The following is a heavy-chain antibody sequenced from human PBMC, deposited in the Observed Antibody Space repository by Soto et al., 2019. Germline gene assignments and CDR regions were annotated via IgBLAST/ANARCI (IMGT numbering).Heavy chain of an antibody. V-gene: IGHV3-7*03. J-gene: IGHJ6*01. CDR3: ARDPTAREGGYYYYYGMDV. D-gene: IGHD5-18*01. Sequence: GGSLRLSCAASGFTFSGYWMSWVRQAPGKGLEWVANIKQDGSEKYYVDSVKGRFTISRDNAKNSLYLQMNSLRAEDTAVYYLARDPTAREGGYYYYYGMDVWGQGTTVTVSS. CDR1: GFTFSGYW. CDR2: IKQDGSEK.